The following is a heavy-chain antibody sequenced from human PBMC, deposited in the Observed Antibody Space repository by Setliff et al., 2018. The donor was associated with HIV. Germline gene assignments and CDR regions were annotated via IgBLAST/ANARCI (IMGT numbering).Heavy chain of an antibody. Sequence: SETLSLTCTVSGGSISGDGYYWTWIRQYPGRGLEWIGYIYYSGTAYYKPSLRSRVTISVDTSMNQFSLNLNSVTAADTAVYYCARLPRQLLKGAAAYFDYWGQGTLVTVSS. V-gene: IGHV4-31*03. CDR2: IYYSGTA. J-gene: IGHJ4*02. CDR1: GGSISGDGYY. CDR3: ARLPRQLLKGAAAYFDY. D-gene: IGHD5-18*01.